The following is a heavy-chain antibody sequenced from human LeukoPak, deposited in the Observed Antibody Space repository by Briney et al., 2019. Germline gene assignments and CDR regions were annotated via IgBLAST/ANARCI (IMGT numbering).Heavy chain of an antibody. CDR3: ARGNDFWSGYLRSAFDI. CDR1: GGTFSSYA. D-gene: IGHD3-3*01. V-gene: IGHV1-69*05. CDR2: IIPIFGTA. Sequence: SVKASCKASGGTFSSYAISWVRQAPGQGLGWMGGIIPIFGTANYAQKFQGRVTITTDESTSTAYMELSSLRSEDTAVYYCARGNDFWSGYLRSAFDIWGQGTMVTVSS. J-gene: IGHJ3*02.